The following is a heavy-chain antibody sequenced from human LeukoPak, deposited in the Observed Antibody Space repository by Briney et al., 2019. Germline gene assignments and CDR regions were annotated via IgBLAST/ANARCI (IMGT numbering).Heavy chain of an antibody. V-gene: IGHV4-38-2*02. CDR1: GYSISSGYY. D-gene: IGHD1-7*01. CDR2: IYHSGST. Sequence: SETLSLTCTVSGYSISSGYYWGWIRQPPGKGLEWIGSIYHSGSTYYNPSLKSRVTISVDTSKNQFSLKLSSVTAADTAVYYCARAKKEYNWNFRDPNYYMDVWGKGTTVTVSS. J-gene: IGHJ6*03. CDR3: ARAKKEYNWNFRDPNYYMDV.